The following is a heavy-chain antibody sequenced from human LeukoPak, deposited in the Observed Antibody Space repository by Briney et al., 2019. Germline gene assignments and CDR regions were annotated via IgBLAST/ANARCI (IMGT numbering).Heavy chain of an antibody. CDR2: IYPGDSDT. V-gene: IGHV5-51*01. J-gene: IGHJ3*02. Sequence: GESLEISCKSSGYNFITYWIGGGRQMPGKGLEWMGIIYPGDSDTRYSPSFQGVVTISVDKSISTAYLQWSSLKASDTAMYYCARRAVDFAFDIWGQGTMVTVSS. D-gene: IGHD3-3*01. CDR1: GYNFITYW. CDR3: ARRAVDFAFDI.